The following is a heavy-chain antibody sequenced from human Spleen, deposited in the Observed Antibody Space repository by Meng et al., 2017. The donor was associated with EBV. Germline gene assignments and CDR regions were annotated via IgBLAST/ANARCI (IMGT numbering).Heavy chain of an antibody. J-gene: IGHJ4*02. V-gene: IGHV4-39*01. D-gene: IGHD1-1*01. CDR3: ARHDSVPFDS. CDR2: YYYSGIT. CDR1: GGSFSRTSYY. Sequence: LHEPGQGLFLPSTAPSLTSSVAGGSFSRTSYYSGWIRQPPGKGYEWIRSYYYSGITFYNPSLKSRVNISVDTSKNQFFLKLSSVTAADTAVYYCARHDSVPFDSWGQGTLVTVSS.